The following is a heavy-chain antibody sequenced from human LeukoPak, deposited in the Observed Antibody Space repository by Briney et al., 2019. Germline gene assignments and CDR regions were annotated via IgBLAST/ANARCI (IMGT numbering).Heavy chain of an antibody. CDR2: ISGSGGST. J-gene: IGHJ4*02. V-gene: IGHV3-23*01. CDR1: GFTFSSYA. D-gene: IGHD3-10*01. Sequence: GGSLRLSCAASGFTFSSYAMSWVRQAPGKGLEWVSAISGSGGSTYYADSVKGRFTISRDNSKDTLYLQMNSLRAEDTAVYYCAKVNGRFRELLWVYYFDYWGQGTLVTVSS. CDR3: AKVNGRFRELLWVYYFDY.